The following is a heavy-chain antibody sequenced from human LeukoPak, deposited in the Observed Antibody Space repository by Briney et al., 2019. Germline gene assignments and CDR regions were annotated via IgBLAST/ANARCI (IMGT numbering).Heavy chain of an antibody. CDR1: GFTFSSHW. CDR2: INGDGSNT. V-gene: IGHV3-74*03. Sequence: GGSLRLSCAASGFTFSSHWMHWVRQAPGKGLVWVSRINGDGSNTTYADSVKGRFTISRDNAKNTLYLQMNSLRAEDTAVYHCARVASGTYYVVDYWGQGTLVTVSS. D-gene: IGHD1-26*01. CDR3: ARVASGTYYVVDY. J-gene: IGHJ4*02.